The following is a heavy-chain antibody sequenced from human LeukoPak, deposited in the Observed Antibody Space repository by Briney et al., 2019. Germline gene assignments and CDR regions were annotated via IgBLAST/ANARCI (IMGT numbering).Heavy chain of an antibody. J-gene: IGHJ4*02. CDR2: ISWNSGSI. V-gene: IGHV3-9*01. CDR3: AKDLAGVAAAGMSR. CDR1: GFTFSSYA. Sequence: GGSLRLSCAASGFTFSSYAMSWVRQAPGKGLEWVSGISWNSGSIGYADSVKGRFTISRDNAKNSLYLQMNSLRAEDTALYYCAKDLAGVAAAGMSRWGQGTLVTVSS. D-gene: IGHD6-13*01.